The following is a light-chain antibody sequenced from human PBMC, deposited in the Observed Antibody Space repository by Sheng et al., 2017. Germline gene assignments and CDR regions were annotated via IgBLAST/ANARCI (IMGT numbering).Light chain of an antibody. J-gene: IGKJ2*03. V-gene: IGKV3-15*01. CDR1: QSVTND. Sequence: EIVLTQSPGTLSLSPGERATLSCRASQSVTNDYLAWFQQKPGQAPRLLIYDASTRATGIPARFSGTGSGTEFTLTISSLQSEDFAVYSCHQYNNWPPYSFGQGTKLEIK. CDR3: HQYNNWPPYS. CDR2: DAS.